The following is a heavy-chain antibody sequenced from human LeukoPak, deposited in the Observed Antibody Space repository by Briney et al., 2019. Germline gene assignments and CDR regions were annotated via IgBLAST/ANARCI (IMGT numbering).Heavy chain of an antibody. CDR2: MSPNSGNT. D-gene: IGHD3-10*01. V-gene: IGHV1-8*01. Sequence: GSVKVSCKASRYTFSNYDINWVRQATGQGLEWMGWMSPNSGNTGYAQRFQGRVTMTRNNSISTAYMELTSLRSEDTAVYYCGRPLQRGSWTQRALDYWGQGTLVTVSS. CDR3: GRPLQRGSWTQRALDY. J-gene: IGHJ4*02. CDR1: RYTFSNYD.